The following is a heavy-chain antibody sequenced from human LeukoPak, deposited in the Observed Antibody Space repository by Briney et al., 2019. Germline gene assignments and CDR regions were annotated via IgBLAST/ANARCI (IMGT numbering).Heavy chain of an antibody. D-gene: IGHD2-8*01. CDR3: AREGYVIPHDAFDI. CDR1: GGSISSYY. CDR2: IYYSGST. J-gene: IGHJ3*02. Sequence: SETLSLTCTVSGGSISSYYWSWIRQPPVKGLEWIGYIYYSGSTNYNPSLKSRVTISVDTSKNQFSLKLSSVTAADTAVYYCAREGYVIPHDAFDIWGQGTMVTVSS. V-gene: IGHV4-59*01.